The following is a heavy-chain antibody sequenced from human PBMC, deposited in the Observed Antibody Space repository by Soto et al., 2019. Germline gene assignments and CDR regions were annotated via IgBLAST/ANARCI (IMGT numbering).Heavy chain of an antibody. CDR1: GFTFSSYG. V-gene: IGHV3-33*01. J-gene: IGHJ6*03. CDR2: IWYDGSNK. Sequence: HPGGSLRLSCAASGFTFSSYGMHWVRQAPGKGLEWVAVIWYDGSNKYYADSVKGRFTISRDNSKNTLYLQMNSLRAEDTAVYYCAREPNWNYGHYYMDVWGKGTTVTVSS. CDR3: AREPNWNYGHYYMDV. D-gene: IGHD1-7*01.